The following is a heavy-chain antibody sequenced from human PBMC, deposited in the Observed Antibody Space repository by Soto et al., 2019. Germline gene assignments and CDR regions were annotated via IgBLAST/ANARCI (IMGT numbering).Heavy chain of an antibody. Sequence: PGGSLRLSCAASVFTFSIYWMHWFRQAPGKGLLWVSRINGDGTDTTYADSVKGRFTISRDNAKNTVYLQMNGLRAEDTAVYYCAREVGRGSGSYYLDYWGQETLVTVSS. V-gene: IGHV3-74*03. CDR2: INGDGTDT. CDR3: AREVGRGSGSYYLDY. CDR1: VFTFSIYW. J-gene: IGHJ4*02. D-gene: IGHD3-16*01.